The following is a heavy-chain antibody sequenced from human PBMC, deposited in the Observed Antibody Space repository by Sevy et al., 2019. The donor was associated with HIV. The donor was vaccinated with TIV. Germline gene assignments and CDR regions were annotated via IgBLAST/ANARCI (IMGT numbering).Heavy chain of an antibody. CDR2: IYYSGST. CDR1: GGSINSYY. CDR3: ARVPEKYSLYYFDN. V-gene: IGHV4-59*01. Sequence: SETLSLTCTVSGGSINSYYWSWIRQPPGKGLEWIGSIYYSGSTNYNPSLKSRVTISVDTSKNQFSLKLSSVTSGDTAVYYCARVPEKYSLYYFDNWGQGTLVTVSS. J-gene: IGHJ4*02. D-gene: IGHD5-18*01.